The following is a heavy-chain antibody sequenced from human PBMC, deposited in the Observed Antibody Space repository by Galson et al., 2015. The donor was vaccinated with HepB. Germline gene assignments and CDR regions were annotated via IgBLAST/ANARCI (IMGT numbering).Heavy chain of an antibody. Sequence: SLRLSCAASEFTFSTYAMSWVRRAPGKGLERVSSISGSGGTTYYADSVKGRFTISRDNSENMLYLQMNSLRAEDTAVYHCARPIREDGWGGFHIWGQGTMVTVSS. CDR3: ARPIREDGWGGFHI. CDR1: EFTFSTYA. V-gene: IGHV3-23*01. J-gene: IGHJ3*02. D-gene: IGHD5-24*01. CDR2: ISGSGGTT.